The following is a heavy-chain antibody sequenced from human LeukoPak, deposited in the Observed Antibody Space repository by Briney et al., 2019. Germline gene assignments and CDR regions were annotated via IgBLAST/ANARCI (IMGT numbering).Heavy chain of an antibody. D-gene: IGHD3-16*02. J-gene: IGHJ5*02. Sequence: SGGSLRLSCAASGFTFSSYSMNWVRQAPGKGLEWVSSISSSGSYIYYADSVKGRFTISRDNAKNSLYLQMNSLRAEDTAVYYCARGLYYDYVWGSYRHENWFDPWGKGTLVTVPS. V-gene: IGHV3-21*01. CDR2: ISSSGSYI. CDR3: ARGLYYDYVWGSYRHENWFDP. CDR1: GFTFSSYS.